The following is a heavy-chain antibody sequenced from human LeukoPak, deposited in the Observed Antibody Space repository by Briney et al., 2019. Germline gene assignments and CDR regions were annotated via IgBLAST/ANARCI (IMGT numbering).Heavy chain of an antibody. Sequence: PGGSLRLSCAASGFTVSSNYMSWVRQAPGKGLEWVSVIYSGGSTYYADSVKGRFTISRDNSKNTLYLQMNSLRAEDTAVYYCARTMITVAGTPFDYWGQGTLVTVSS. J-gene: IGHJ4*02. CDR1: GFTVSSNY. D-gene: IGHD6-19*01. CDR3: ARTMITVAGTPFDY. V-gene: IGHV3-53*01. CDR2: IYSGGST.